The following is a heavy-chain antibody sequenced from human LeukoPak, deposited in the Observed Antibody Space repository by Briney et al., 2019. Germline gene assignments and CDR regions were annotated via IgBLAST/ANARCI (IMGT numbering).Heavy chain of an antibody. CDR1: GGSFSGYY. D-gene: IGHD7-27*01. Sequence: SETLSLTCAVYGGSFSGYYWSWIRQPPGKGLEWIGEINHSGSTNYNPSLKSRVTISADTSKNQFSLKLSSVTAADTAVYYCARGRSLGIAAGYYYYMDVWGKGTTVTVSS. CDR2: INHSGST. V-gene: IGHV4-34*01. CDR3: ARGRSLGIAAGYYYYMDV. J-gene: IGHJ6*03.